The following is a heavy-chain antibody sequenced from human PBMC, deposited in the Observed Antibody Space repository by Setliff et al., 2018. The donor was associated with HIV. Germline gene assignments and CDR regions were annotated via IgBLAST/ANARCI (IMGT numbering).Heavy chain of an antibody. J-gene: IGHJ4*02. CDR1: GGI. V-gene: IGHV1-69*08. D-gene: IGHD3-3*01. Sequence: SVKVSCKTSGGIISWVRQAPGQGLEWMGRIIPVGGTTNYAQKFQDRVTINADKSTSTAYMELSSLRSEDTAVYYCARGGDGYWTGYLLNDWGQGTLVTVSS. CDR3: ARGGDGYWTGYLLND. CDR2: IIPVGGTT.